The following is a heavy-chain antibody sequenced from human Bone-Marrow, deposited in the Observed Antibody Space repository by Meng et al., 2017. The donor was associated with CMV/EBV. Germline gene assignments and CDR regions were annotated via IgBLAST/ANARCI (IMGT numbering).Heavy chain of an antibody. V-gene: IGHV3-21*01. CDR1: GFSLSSYS. CDR3: ARDKVVGATRGMDV. J-gene: IGHJ6*02. CDR2: ISSTSANI. Sequence: GESLKISCAASGFSLSSYSINWIRQAPGKGLEWVSCISSTSANIYYTDSVKGRFTISRDNAKNSVYLQMNSLRAEDTAVYYCARDKVVGATRGMDVWGQGTTVTVSS. D-gene: IGHD1-26*01.